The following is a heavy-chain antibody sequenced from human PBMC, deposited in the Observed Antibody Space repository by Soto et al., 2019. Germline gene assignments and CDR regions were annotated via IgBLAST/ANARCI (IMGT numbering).Heavy chain of an antibody. D-gene: IGHD2-21*02. CDR3: IQSRCGGDCLQSYASYYYYGMDV. Sequence: SGPTLVNPTQTLTLTCTFSAFSLSTGGVGVGWIRQPPGKALEWLALIYWDDDKRHSPSLRSRLTITKDTSKNQVVLTMTNMDPVDTATYYCIQSRCGGDCLQSYASYYYYGMDVWGQGTTVTVSS. CDR1: AFSLSTGGVG. V-gene: IGHV2-5*02. J-gene: IGHJ6*02. CDR2: IYWDDDK.